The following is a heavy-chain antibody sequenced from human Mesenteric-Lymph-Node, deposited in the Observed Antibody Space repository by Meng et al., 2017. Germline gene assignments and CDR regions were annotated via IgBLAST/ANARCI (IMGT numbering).Heavy chain of an antibody. Sequence: QVHLVQPGAEGKKPGASGKVSCKASGYTFTTYAIHWVRQAPGQRLEWMGWINAGNGNTRYSQKFQGRVSITRDTSASTAYMELSGLRSEDTAVYYCARCIAVAGNWFDPWGQGTLVTVSS. V-gene: IGHV1-3*01. CDR1: GYTFTTYA. CDR2: INAGNGNT. CDR3: ARCIAVAGNWFDP. D-gene: IGHD6-19*01. J-gene: IGHJ5*02.